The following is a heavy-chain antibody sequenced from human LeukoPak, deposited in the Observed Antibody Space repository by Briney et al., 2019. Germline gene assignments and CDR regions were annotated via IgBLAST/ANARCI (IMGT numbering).Heavy chain of an antibody. CDR3: AKALWFGESSPRGNFDY. V-gene: IGHV3-74*01. D-gene: IGHD3-10*01. J-gene: IGHJ4*02. Sequence: PGGSLRLSCAASGFGFSRYWMHWVRQAPGTGLKWVSRIYRDGSTTDYADSVKGRFSISRDNSKNSLYLQMNSLRAEDTALYYCAKALWFGESSPRGNFDYWGQGTLVTVSS. CDR1: GFGFSRYW. CDR2: IYRDGSTT.